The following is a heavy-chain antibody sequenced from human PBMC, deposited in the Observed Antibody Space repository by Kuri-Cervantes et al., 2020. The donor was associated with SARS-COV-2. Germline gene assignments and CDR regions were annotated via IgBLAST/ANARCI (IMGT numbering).Heavy chain of an antibody. CDR2: IKPEGGEK. J-gene: IGHJ4*02. Sequence: GGSLRLSCAASGFTFRSRWMSWVRQAPGKGLEWVAAIKPEGGEKHYVDSVRGRFTISRDDAKNSLYLQMNSLRAEDTAVYYCASLDHGLGSYYHTFPHDYWGLGTQVTVSS. CDR1: GFTFRSRW. D-gene: IGHD3-10*01. CDR3: ASLDHGLGSYYHTFPHDY. V-gene: IGHV3-7*01.